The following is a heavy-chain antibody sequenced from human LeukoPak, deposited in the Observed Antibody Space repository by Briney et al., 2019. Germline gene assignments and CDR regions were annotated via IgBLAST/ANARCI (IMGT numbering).Heavy chain of an antibody. CDR2: ISGNGGST. V-gene: IGHV3-23*01. J-gene: IGHJ4*02. D-gene: IGHD5-24*01. Sequence: PGGTLRLSCAASGFTFNNYDMSWLRQAPGKGLEWVSAISGNGGSTYYADSVKGRFTISRDNSKNTLYLQMNSLRAEDTAVYYCAQRRGSFDYWGQGTLVTVSS. CDR3: AQRRGSFDY. CDR1: GFTFNNYD.